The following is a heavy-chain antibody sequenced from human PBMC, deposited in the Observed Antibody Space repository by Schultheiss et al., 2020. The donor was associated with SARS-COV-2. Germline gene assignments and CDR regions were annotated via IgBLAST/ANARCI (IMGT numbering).Heavy chain of an antibody. D-gene: IGHD3-16*01. V-gene: IGHV4-59*04. J-gene: IGHJ6*02. Sequence: SQTLSLTCTVSGGSISSYYWSWIRQPPGKGLEWIGEINHSGSTNYNPSLKSRVTISVDTSKNQFSLKLSSVTAADTAVYYCALWGGGHHYGMDVWGQGTTVTVSS. CDR3: ALWGGGHHYGMDV. CDR2: INHSGST. CDR1: GGSISSYY.